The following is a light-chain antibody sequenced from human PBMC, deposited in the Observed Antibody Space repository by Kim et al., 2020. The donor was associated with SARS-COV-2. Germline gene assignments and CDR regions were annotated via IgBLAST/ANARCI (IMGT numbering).Light chain of an antibody. V-gene: IGKV3-11*01. Sequence: EIVLTQSPGTLSLSPGERATLSCRASQSVTRYLAWYQHKPGQAPRLLIHDASYRAAGIPARFIGSGSGTDFTLTISSLEPEDFAIYYCHQRSNWPATFGQGTKVDIK. CDR2: DAS. CDR3: HQRSNWPAT. J-gene: IGKJ1*01. CDR1: QSVTRY.